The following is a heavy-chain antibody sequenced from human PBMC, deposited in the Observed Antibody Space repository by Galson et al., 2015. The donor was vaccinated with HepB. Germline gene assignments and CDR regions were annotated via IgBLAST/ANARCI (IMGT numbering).Heavy chain of an antibody. CDR1: GGTFSSYA. Sequence: SVKVSCKASGGTFSSYAISWVRQAPGQGLEWMGGIIPIFGTANYAQKFQGRVTITADESTSTAYMELSSLRSEDTAVYYCATNRMTTVTTDAFDIWGQGTMVTVSS. J-gene: IGHJ3*02. V-gene: IGHV1-69*13. D-gene: IGHD4-17*01. CDR2: IIPIFGTA. CDR3: ATNRMTTVTTDAFDI.